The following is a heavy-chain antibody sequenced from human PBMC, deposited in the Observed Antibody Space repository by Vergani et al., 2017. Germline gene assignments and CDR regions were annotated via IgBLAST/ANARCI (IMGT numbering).Heavy chain of an antibody. Sequence: QLQQWGAGLLKPSETLSLTCAVYGGSFSGYYWSWIRQPPGKGLEWIGEINHSGSTNYNPSLKSRVTISVDTSKNQFSLKLTSVTAADTAVYYCARELKVGPAPFDYWGQGTLVTVSS. CDR1: GGSFSGYY. J-gene: IGHJ4*02. CDR2: INHSGST. V-gene: IGHV4-34*01. D-gene: IGHD1-26*01. CDR3: ARELKVGPAPFDY.